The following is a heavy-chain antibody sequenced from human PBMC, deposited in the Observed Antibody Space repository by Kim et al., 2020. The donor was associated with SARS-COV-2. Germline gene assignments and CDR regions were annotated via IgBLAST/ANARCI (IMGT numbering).Heavy chain of an antibody. J-gene: IGHJ4*02. Sequence: GGSLRLSCAASGFTFSHSAMSWVRQAPGKGLEWVSVIYAGDSSTTYAESVKGRFTISRDNFRDTLYLQMNSLRVADTAVYYCAKGGLRYSDYWGQGTQVTVSS. CDR2: IYAGDSST. CDR1: GFTFSHSA. D-gene: IGHD3-9*01. CDR3: AKGGLRYSDY. V-gene: IGHV3-23*03.